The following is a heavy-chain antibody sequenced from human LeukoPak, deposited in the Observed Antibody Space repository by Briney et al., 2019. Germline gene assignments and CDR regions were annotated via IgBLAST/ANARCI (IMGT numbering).Heavy chain of an antibody. J-gene: IGHJ4*02. CDR2: ISGSGGST. D-gene: IGHD3-3*01. Sequence: EGSLRLSCAASGFTFSSYAMSWVRQAPGKGLEWVSAISGSGGSTYYADSVKGRFTISRDNSKNTLYLQMNSLRAEDTAVYYCAKLPLVIWSGPNDHWGQGTLVTVSS. V-gene: IGHV3-23*01. CDR1: GFTFSSYA. CDR3: AKLPLVIWSGPNDH.